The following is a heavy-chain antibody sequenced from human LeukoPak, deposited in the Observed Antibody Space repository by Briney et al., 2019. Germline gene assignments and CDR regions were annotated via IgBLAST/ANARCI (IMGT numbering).Heavy chain of an antibody. CDR2: ITANGDQT. V-gene: IGHV3-23*01. D-gene: IGHD6-13*01. J-gene: IGHJ4*02. CDR3: AKDLSSYSSSWYYFDY. Sequence: PGGSLRLSCVGSGFIFRSYAVTWVRQAPGKGLDWVSSITANGDQTYYADSVRGRFTISRDNSKNTLYLQMNSLRAEDTAVYYCAKDLSSYSSSWYYFDYWGQGTLVTVSS. CDR1: GFIFRSYA.